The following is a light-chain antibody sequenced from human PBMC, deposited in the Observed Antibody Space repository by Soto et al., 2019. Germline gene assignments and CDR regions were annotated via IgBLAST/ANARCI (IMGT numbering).Light chain of an antibody. V-gene: IGKV3D-20*02. J-gene: IGKJ3*01. Sequence: EIVLTQSPGTLSLSPGERATLSCRASQSVSSSYLAWYQQKPGQAPRLLIYGASSRATGIPERFSGSGSGTDFTLTISRLEPEDFAVYYCQQRSNWPTLFTLGPGTKVDIK. CDR2: GAS. CDR1: QSVSSSY. CDR3: QQRSNWPTLFT.